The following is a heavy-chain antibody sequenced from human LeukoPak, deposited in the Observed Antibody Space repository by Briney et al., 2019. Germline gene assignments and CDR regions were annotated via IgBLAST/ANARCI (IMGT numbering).Heavy chain of an antibody. J-gene: IGHJ3*02. V-gene: IGHV4-38-2*02. Sequence: SETLSLTCTVSGCSISSGYYWGWIRQPPGKGLEWIGEINHSGSTNYNPSLKSRVTISVDTSKNQFSLKLSSVTAADTAVYYCARGRSGGSGDDAFDIWGQGTMVTVSS. CDR3: ARGRSGGSGDDAFDI. D-gene: IGHD3-10*01. CDR2: INHSGST. CDR1: GCSISSGYY.